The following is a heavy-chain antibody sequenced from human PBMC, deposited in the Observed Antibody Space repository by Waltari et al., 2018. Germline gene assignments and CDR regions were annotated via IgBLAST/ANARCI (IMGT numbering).Heavy chain of an antibody. CDR3: ARDSGSYPLGY. J-gene: IGHJ4*02. V-gene: IGHV3-23*01. D-gene: IGHD1-26*01. CDR2: ISGSGGST. Sequence: EVQLLESGGGLVQPGGSLRLSCAASGFTFSSYAMSWVRQAPGKGLGWVSAISGSGGSTYYADSVKGRFTISRDNSKNTLYLQMNSLRSDDTAVYYCARDSGSYPLGYWGQGTLVTVSS. CDR1: GFTFSSYA.